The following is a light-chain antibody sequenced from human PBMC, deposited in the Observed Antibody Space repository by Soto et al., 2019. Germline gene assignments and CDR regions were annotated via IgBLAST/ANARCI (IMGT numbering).Light chain of an antibody. J-gene: IGLJ2*01. CDR1: SNDLGSYNL. CDR2: EVT. Sequence: QSALTQPASVSGSPGQSITISCTGTSNDLGSYNLVSWYQQHPGKAPKLMIYEVTKRPSGISNRFSGSKSGNTASLTISGLQAEDEADYYCCSYAGSRTFKVFGGGTKLTVL. CDR3: CSYAGSRTFKV. V-gene: IGLV2-23*02.